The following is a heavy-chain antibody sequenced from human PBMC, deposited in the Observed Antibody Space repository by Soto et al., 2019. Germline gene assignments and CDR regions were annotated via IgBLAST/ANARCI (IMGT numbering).Heavy chain of an antibody. J-gene: IGHJ6*02. CDR1: GFTFSSYG. V-gene: IGHV3-30*18. D-gene: IGHD4-17*01. CDR2: ISYDGSNK. CDR3: AKASDYGGYGMDV. Sequence: QVQLVESGGGVVQPGRSLRLSCAASGFTFSSYGMHWVRQAPGKGLEWVAVISYDGSNKYYADSVKGRFTISRDNSKNTLYLQMNSLRAEDTAVYYCAKASDYGGYGMDVWGQGTTVTVSS.